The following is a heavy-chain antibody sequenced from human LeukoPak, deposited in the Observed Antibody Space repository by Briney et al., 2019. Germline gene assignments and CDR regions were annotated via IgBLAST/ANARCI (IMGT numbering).Heavy chain of an antibody. D-gene: IGHD6-13*01. J-gene: IGHJ4*02. Sequence: SETLSLTCTVSGGSISSYYWSWIRQPPGKGLEWIGYIYYSGSTNYNPSLKSRVTISVDTSKNQFSLKLSSVTAADTAVYYCARDLGVSSSSWLYYFDYWGQGTLVTVSS. CDR3: ARDLGVSSSSWLYYFDY. V-gene: IGHV4-59*01. CDR1: GGSISSYY. CDR2: IYYSGST.